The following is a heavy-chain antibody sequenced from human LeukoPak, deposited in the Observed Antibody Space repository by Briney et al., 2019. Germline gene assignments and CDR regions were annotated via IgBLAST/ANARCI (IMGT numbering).Heavy chain of an antibody. D-gene: IGHD6-13*01. CDR3: ASASSHRIAAGGDY. V-gene: IGHV3-74*01. CDR1: GFTFSNHW. Sequence: GGSLRLSCAASGFTFSNHWMHWVRQAPEKGLVWVSRINSDGSSRNYADSVKGRFTISRDNAKNTLYLQMNSLRAEDTAVYYCASASSHRIAAGGDYWGQGTLVTVSS. CDR2: INSDGSSR. J-gene: IGHJ4*02.